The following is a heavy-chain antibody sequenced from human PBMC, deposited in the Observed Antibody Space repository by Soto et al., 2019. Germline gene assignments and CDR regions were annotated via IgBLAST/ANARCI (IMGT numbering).Heavy chain of an antibody. CDR1: GFTFSTYG. Sequence: GGSLRLSCAASGFTFSTYGMHWVRQAPGKGLEWVAVMWFDGRHQYYADSVKGRFTISRDNSKNTLYLQMNSLRADDTALYYCARWTYYDSSGYYYVFDYWGQGTLVTAPQ. CDR3: ARWTYYDSSGYYYVFDY. V-gene: IGHV3-33*01. J-gene: IGHJ4*02. CDR2: MWFDGRHQ. D-gene: IGHD3-22*01.